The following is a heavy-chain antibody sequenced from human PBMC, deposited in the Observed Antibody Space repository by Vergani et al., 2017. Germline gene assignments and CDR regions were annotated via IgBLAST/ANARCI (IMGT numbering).Heavy chain of an antibody. CDR3: AGMSGDSYGFDY. CDR1: GFTFSSYW. V-gene: IGHV3-7*01. CDR2: RKQDGSER. Sequence: EVQLVESGGGLVQPGGSLRLSCAASGFTFSSYWMSWVRQATGKGLEWVANRKQDGSERYYVDSVKGRFTISRDNAKNSLYLQMNSLRAEDTAVYYCAGMSGDSYGFDYWGQGTLVTVSS. D-gene: IGHD5-18*01. J-gene: IGHJ4*02.